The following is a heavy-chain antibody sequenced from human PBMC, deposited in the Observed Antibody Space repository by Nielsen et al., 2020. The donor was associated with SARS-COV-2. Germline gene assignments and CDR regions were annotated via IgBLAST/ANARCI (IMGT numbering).Heavy chain of an antibody. CDR3: ARANGGSYYGALDY. Sequence: GGSLRLSCAASGFTFSSYAMHWVRQAPGRGLEWVAVISYDGSNKYYADSVKGRFTISRDNSKNTLYVQMNSLRAEDTAVYYCARANGGSYYGALDYWCQGTLVTVPS. CDR1: GFTFSSYA. D-gene: IGHD2-15*01. J-gene: IGHJ4*02. CDR2: ISYDGSNK. V-gene: IGHV3-30*04.